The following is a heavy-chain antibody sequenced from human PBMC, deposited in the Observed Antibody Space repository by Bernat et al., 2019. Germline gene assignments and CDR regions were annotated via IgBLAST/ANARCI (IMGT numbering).Heavy chain of an antibody. J-gene: IGHJ4*02. Sequence: QVQLQQWGAGLLKPSETLSLTCAVYGGSFSGYYWSGIRQPPGKGLEWIGEINHSGSTNYNPSLKSRVTISVDTSKNQFSLKLSSVTAADTAVYYCARGFGHYDSSGYYYADYFDYWGQGTLVTVSS. D-gene: IGHD3-22*01. CDR1: GGSFSGYY. CDR2: INHSGST. CDR3: ARGFGHYDSSGYYYADYFDY. V-gene: IGHV4-34*01.